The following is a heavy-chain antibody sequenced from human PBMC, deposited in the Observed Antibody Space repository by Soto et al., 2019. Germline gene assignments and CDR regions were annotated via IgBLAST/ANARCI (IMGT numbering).Heavy chain of an antibody. CDR1: GGSISSYY. V-gene: IGHV4-4*07. CDR2: IYTSGST. CDR3: ARAYDSSGYYRGAFDI. J-gene: IGHJ3*02. Sequence: SETLSPTCTVSGGSISSYYWSWIRQPAGKGLEWIGRIYTSGSTNYNPSLKSRVTMSVDTSKNQFSLKLSSVTAADTAVYYCARAYDSSGYYRGAFDIWGQGTMVTVSS. D-gene: IGHD3-22*01.